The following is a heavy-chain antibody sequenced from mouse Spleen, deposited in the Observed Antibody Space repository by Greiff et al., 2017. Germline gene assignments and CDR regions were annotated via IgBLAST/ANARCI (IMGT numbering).Heavy chain of an antibody. V-gene: IGHV5-17*01. J-gene: IGHJ2*01. CDR3: ARTLDY. CDR2: ISSGSSTI. Sequence: DVQLVESGGGLVKPGGSLKLSCAASGFTFSDYGMAWVRQAPGKGPEWVAFISSGSSTIYYADTVKGRFTISRDNAKNTLFLQMTSLRSEDTAMYYCARTLDYWGQGTTLTVSS. CDR1: GFTFSDYG.